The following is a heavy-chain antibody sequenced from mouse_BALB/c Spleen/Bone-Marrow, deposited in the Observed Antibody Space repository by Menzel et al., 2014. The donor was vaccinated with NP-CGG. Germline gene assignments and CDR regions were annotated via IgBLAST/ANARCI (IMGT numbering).Heavy chain of an antibody. CDR3: ARIGRARGYAMDY. CDR2: ISSGSSTN. Sequence: EVKLMESGGGLVQPGGSRKLSCAASGITFRNFGMHWVRQAPEKGLEWVAYISSGSSTNYYADTLKGRFTISRDNPKNTLFLQMTSLRSEDTAMYYCARIGRARGYAMDYWGQGTSVTVSS. CDR1: GITFRNFG. D-gene: IGHD3-3*01. V-gene: IGHV5-17*02. J-gene: IGHJ4*01.